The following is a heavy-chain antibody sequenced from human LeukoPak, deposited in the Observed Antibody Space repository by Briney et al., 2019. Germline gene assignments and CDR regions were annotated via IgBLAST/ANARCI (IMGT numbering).Heavy chain of an antibody. V-gene: IGHV4-59*08. J-gene: IGHJ5*02. CDR1: GGSISSYY. CDR3: ARHDYHDNWFDP. Sequence: SGTLSLTCIVSGGSISSYYWSWIPQPPRKGVERTGYIYYSGSTNYNPSPKSRVTISVDTSKNQFSLNLSSVTAADTAVYYCARHDYHDNWFDPWGQGTLVTVSS. D-gene: IGHD4-11*01. CDR2: IYYSGST.